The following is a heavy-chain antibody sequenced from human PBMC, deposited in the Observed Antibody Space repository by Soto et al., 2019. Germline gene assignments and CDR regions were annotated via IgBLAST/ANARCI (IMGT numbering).Heavy chain of an antibody. D-gene: IGHD1-26*01. J-gene: IGHJ5*02. Sequence: SSETLSLTCTVSGDSLSSGRYYWTWLRQPPGKGLEWIGYIYHVGTSKYNPSLNSRATISLDTSKSQFSLRLRSVTAADTAVYLCARESIVGDTKFDPWGHGTLVTVSS. CDR3: ARESIVGDTKFDP. CDR2: IYHVGTS. CDR1: GDSLSSGRYY. V-gene: IGHV4-61*01.